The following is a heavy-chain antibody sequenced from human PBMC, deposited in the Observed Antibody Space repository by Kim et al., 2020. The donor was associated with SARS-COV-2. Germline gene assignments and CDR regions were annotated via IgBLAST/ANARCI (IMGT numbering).Heavy chain of an antibody. J-gene: IGHJ6*02. CDR1: GYTFSGHF. CDR2: INPRDGST. Sequence: ASVKVSCKTSGYTFSGHFMHWVRQAPGQGPEWMGMINPRDGSTSYAQAFQGEQTFQGRVIMTRDMSTSTVDMELSSLRSEDTAVYYCARDGGTTGNNGGDYHFTLDVWGQGTTVTVSS. V-gene: IGHV1-46*01. CDR3: ARDGGTTGNNGGDYHFTLDV. D-gene: IGHD1-1*01.